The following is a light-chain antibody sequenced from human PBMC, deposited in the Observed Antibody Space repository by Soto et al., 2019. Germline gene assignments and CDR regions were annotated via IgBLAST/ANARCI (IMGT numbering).Light chain of an antibody. CDR3: ATWDDSLNGWV. V-gene: IGLV1-40*01. Sequence: QSVLTQPPSVSGAPGQGVTISCTGSSSNIGAPYDVHWYQHLPGTAPKLLIYANSQRSSGVPDRFSGSKSGTSASLAISGLQSEDESDYYCATWDDSLNGWVFGGGTKLTVL. CDR1: SSNIGAPYD. CDR2: ANS. J-gene: IGLJ3*02.